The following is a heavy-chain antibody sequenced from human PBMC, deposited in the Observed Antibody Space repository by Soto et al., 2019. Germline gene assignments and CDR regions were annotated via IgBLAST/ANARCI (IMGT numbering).Heavy chain of an antibody. V-gene: IGHV3-23*01. CDR1: GFSFSSYA. CDR2: LLGSGADT. CDR3: AKNWWNGGNSFDY. J-gene: IGHJ4*02. D-gene: IGHD1-1*01. Sequence: GESLKISCAASGFSFSSYAMSWVRQAPGKGLEWVSALLGSGADTHYTDSVKGRFTISRDNSKSTLYLEMNSLRAEDTAVYYCAKNWWNGGNSFDYWGQGALVTVSS.